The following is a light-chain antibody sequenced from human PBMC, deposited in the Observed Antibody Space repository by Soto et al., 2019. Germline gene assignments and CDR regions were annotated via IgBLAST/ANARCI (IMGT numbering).Light chain of an antibody. CDR1: QNLSSSY. V-gene: IGKV3-20*01. CDR2: AAS. Sequence: EIVLTQSPGTLSLSPGERATLSCRASQNLSSSYLVWYQQKPGQAPRLLIYAASSRATGIPDRFSGSGSATKYTLTISISEPDDYAEYYCQQQGTFGQGTKLEIK. J-gene: IGKJ2*02. CDR3: QQQGT.